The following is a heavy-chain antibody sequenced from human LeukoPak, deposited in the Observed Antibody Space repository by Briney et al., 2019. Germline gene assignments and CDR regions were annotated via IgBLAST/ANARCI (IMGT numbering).Heavy chain of an antibody. CDR1: GYTFTSYG. CDR2: ISAYNGNT. V-gene: IGHV1-18*01. D-gene: IGHD2-15*01. CDR3: ARDMGYCSGGSCYPPFDY. J-gene: IGHJ4*02. Sequence: ASVKVSCKASGYTFTSYGISWVRQAPGQGLEWMGWISAYNGNTNYAQKLQGRVTMTTDTSTSTAYMELRSLRSDDTAVYYCARDMGYCSGGSCYPPFDYWGQGTLVTVSS.